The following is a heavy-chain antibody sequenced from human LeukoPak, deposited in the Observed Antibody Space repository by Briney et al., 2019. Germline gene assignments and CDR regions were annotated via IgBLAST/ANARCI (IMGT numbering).Heavy chain of an antibody. V-gene: IGHV3-7*01. J-gene: IGHJ4*02. CDR2: IKEDGSEK. CDR1: GFTFSSYA. Sequence: GGSLRLSCAASGFTFSSYAMSWVRQAPGKGPEWVANIKEDGSEKHYVDSVKGRFTISRDNAKNSLYLQMNSLRAEDTAVYYCARTIRGYWGQGTLVTVSS. D-gene: IGHD3-10*01. CDR3: ARTIRGY.